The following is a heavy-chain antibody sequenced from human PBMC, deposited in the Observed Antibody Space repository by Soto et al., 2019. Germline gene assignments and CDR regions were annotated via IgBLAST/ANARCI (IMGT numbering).Heavy chain of an antibody. D-gene: IGHD3-3*01. Sequence: SETLSLTCTVSGGSISSGDYYWSWIRQPPGKGLEWIGYIYYSGSTYYNPSLKSRVTISVDTSKNQFSLKLSSVTAADTAVYYCARGYYDFWSGYYWDYWGQGTLVT. V-gene: IGHV4-30-4*01. CDR3: ARGYYDFWSGYYWDY. CDR1: GGSISSGDYY. CDR2: IYYSGST. J-gene: IGHJ4*02.